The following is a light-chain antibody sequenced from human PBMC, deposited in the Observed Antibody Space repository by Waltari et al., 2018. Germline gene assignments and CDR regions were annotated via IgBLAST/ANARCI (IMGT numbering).Light chain of an antibody. Sequence: EIVLTQSPATLSLSPGERATLSCRASQSVSRFLAWYQQRPGQAPRLLIYDASNRATGSPARFSGSGSGTDFTLTISSLEPEDFAVYYCQQRSKWPGTFGQGTKVEIK. CDR2: DAS. V-gene: IGKV3-11*01. J-gene: IGKJ2*01. CDR1: QSVSRF. CDR3: QQRSKWPGT.